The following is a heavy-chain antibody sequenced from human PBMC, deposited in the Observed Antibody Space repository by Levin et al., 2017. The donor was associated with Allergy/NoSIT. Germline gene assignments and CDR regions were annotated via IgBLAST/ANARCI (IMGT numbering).Heavy chain of an antibody. D-gene: IGHD5-24*01. V-gene: IGHV3-23*01. Sequence: PGGSLRLSCAASGFTFSSYGMSWVRQAPGKGLEWVSTISGSGGTTYYADSVKGRFIISRDNSKNTLYLQMNSLRAEDTAVYYCAKDGAMAGDVWGQGTLVTVSS. CDR3: AKDGAMAGDV. J-gene: IGHJ4*02. CDR1: GFTFSSYG. CDR2: ISGSGGTT.